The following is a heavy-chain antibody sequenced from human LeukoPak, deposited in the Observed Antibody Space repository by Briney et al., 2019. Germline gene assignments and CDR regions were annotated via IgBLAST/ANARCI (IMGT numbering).Heavy chain of an antibody. V-gene: IGHV1-18*01. CDR1: GSTVTIYG. Sequence: ASVTLSFTSSGSTVTIYGISWVRQAPGQGLEWMGWMSAYNGNTNYEHKLQGRVTMTTDTSTTTAYMKLRSLRSDDTAVYYCARVNWNDNRGYYYGMDVWGQGTTVTVSS. CDR3: ARVNWNDNRGYYYGMDV. D-gene: IGHD1-1*01. J-gene: IGHJ6*02. CDR2: MSAYNGNT.